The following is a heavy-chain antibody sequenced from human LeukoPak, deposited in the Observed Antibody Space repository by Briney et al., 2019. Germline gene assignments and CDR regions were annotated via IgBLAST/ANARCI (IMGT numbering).Heavy chain of an antibody. J-gene: IGHJ5*02. Sequence: SETLSLTCTVSGGSISSYYWSWIRQPAGKGLEWIGRIYTSGSTNYNPSLKSRVTISVDTSKNQFSLILSSVTTADTAVYFCARTSSGWYAVSWGQGTLVTVSS. CDR1: GGSISSYY. CDR2: IYTSGST. D-gene: IGHD6-19*01. V-gene: IGHV4-4*07. CDR3: ARTSSGWYAVS.